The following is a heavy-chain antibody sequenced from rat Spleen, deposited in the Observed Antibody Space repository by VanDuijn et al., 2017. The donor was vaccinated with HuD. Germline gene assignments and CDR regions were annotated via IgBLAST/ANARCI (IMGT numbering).Heavy chain of an antibody. CDR3: ARHGGRRAPNGYFDH. Sequence: EVQLVESGGGLVQPGRSLKLSCAASGFTFSHYAMAWVRQTPKKGLDWVATIIYDGSRTYYRDSVKGRFTISRDNVKSTLYLQVDSLGSEDTATYYCARHGGRRAPNGYFDHWGQGVMVTVSS. J-gene: IGHJ2*01. CDR1: GFTFSHYA. CDR2: IIYDGSRT. V-gene: IGHV5-7*01. D-gene: IGHD3-4*01.